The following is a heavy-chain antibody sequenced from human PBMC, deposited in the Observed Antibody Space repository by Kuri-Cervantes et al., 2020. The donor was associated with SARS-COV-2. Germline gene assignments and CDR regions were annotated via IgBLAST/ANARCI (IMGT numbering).Heavy chain of an antibody. J-gene: IGHJ2*01. V-gene: IGHV1-2*02. CDR1: GYTFTGYY. D-gene: IGHD2-2*02. CDR3: ARGRKYCSSTSCYTVWYFDL. CDR2: INPNSGGT. Sequence: ASVKVSCKASGYTFTGYYMHWVRQAPGQGLEWMGWINPNSGGTNYAQKFQGRVTMTRGTSISTAYMELSRLRSDDTAVYYCARGRKYCSSTSCYTVWYFDLWGRGTLVTVSS.